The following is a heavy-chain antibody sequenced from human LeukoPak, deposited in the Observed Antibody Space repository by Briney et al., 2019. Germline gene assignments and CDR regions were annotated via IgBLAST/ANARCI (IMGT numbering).Heavy chain of an antibody. J-gene: IGHJ4*02. Sequence: GGSLRLSCAASGFTFSSYNMNWVRQAPGKGPEWVSYISSSTSTIYYADSVKGRFTISRDNAKNSLYLQMNSLRAEDTAVYYCAKVPHLVVNPSYFDYWGQGTLVTVSS. CDR2: ISSSTSTI. CDR1: GFTFSSYN. D-gene: IGHD3-22*01. CDR3: AKVPHLVVNPSYFDY. V-gene: IGHV3-48*01.